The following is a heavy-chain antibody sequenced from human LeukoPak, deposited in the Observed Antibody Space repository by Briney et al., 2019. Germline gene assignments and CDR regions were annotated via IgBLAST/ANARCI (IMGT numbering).Heavy chain of an antibody. V-gene: IGHV3-23*01. CDR3: AKDVSSSRLYYFDY. CDR1: GFTFSSYA. Sequence: SGGSPRLSCAAPGFTFSSYAMSWVRQAPGKGLEWVSAISGSGGSTYYADSVKGRFTISRDNSKNTLYLQMNSLRAEDTAVYYCAKDVSSSRLYYFDYWGQGTLVTVSS. CDR2: ISGSGGST. D-gene: IGHD6-6*01. J-gene: IGHJ4*02.